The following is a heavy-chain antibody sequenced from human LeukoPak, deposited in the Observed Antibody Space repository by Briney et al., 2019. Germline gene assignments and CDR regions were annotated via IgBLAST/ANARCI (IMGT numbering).Heavy chain of an antibody. V-gene: IGHV4-34*01. CDR1: GGSFSGYY. CDR2: INHSGST. J-gene: IGHJ4*02. CDR3: ARGGSVWSYYYGSGSYLPY. Sequence: PSETLSLTCAVYGGSFSGYYWSWIRQPPGKGLEWIGEINHSGSTNYNPSLKRRVTISVDTSKNQFSLKLSSVTAADTAVYYCARGGSVWSYYYGSGSYLPYWGQGTLVTVSS. D-gene: IGHD3-10*01.